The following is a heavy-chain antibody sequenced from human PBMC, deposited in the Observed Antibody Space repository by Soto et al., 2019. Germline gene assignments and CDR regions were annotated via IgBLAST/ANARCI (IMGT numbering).Heavy chain of an antibody. CDR3: ARDHRWGYEYGDYGDS. Sequence: EVYLVESGGGVVRPGGSLRLSCAASGFGFDEYGMSWVRQGPGKGLEWVSGINRHGDSTGYADSVKGRFTISRDNANNSLYLQMNGLRAEDTAFYYCARDHRWGYEYGDYGDSWGQGILVTVSS. CDR1: GFGFDEYG. CDR2: INRHGDST. D-gene: IGHD4-17*01. V-gene: IGHV3-20*04. J-gene: IGHJ4*02.